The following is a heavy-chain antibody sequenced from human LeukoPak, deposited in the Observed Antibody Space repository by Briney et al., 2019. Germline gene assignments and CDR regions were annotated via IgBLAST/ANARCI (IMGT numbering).Heavy chain of an antibody. J-gene: IGHJ4*02. CDR2: INPSGGST. V-gene: IGHV1-46*01. CDR3: ATTPLNDYGGSANDY. D-gene: IGHD4-23*01. Sequence: ASVKVSCKASGYTFTSYYMHWVRQAPGQGLEWMGIINPSGGSTSYAQKFQGRVTMTRDTSTSTVYMELSSLRSEDTAVYYCATTPLNDYGGSANDYWGQGTLVTVSS. CDR1: GYTFTSYY.